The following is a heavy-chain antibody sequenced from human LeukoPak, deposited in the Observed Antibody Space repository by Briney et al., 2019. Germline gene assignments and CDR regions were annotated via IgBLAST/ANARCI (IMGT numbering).Heavy chain of an antibody. J-gene: IGHJ4*02. Sequence: GGSLRLSCAASGFTFNSYAMHWVRQAPGKGLEYVSAISSNGGSTYYANSVKGRFTISRDNSKNTLYLQMGSLRAEDMAVYYCARETLSVAAFDYWGQGTLVTVSS. CDR2: ISSNGGST. CDR3: ARETLSVAAFDY. V-gene: IGHV3-64*01. CDR1: GFTFNSYA. D-gene: IGHD2-15*01.